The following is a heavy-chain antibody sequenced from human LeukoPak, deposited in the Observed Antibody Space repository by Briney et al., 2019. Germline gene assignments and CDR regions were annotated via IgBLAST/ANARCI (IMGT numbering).Heavy chain of an antibody. CDR1: GFTFSSYE. CDR2: ISSSGSNM. J-gene: IGHJ4*02. V-gene: IGHV3-48*03. Sequence: PGGSLRLSCAASGFTFSSYEMNWVRQAPGKGLEWVSYISSSGSNMYYADSVKGRFTISRDNAKNSLYLQMNSLRAEDTAVYYCVLYSYDHNWGQGTLVTVSS. D-gene: IGHD5-18*01. CDR3: VLYSYDHN.